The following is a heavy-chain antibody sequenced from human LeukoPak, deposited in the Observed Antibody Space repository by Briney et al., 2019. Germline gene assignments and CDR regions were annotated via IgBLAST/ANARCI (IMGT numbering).Heavy chain of an antibody. CDR1: GFAFSNAW. CDR2: IKSKTDGGTT. CDR3: TTSRTYYYDSSGSYYFDY. V-gene: IGHV3-15*01. Sequence: GGSLRLSWAASGFAFSNAWMSWVRQAPGKGLEWVGRIKSKTDGGTTDYAAPVKGRFTISRDDSKNTLYLQMNSLKTEDTAVYYCTTSRTYYYDSSGSYYFDYWGQGTLVTVSS. J-gene: IGHJ4*02. D-gene: IGHD3-22*01.